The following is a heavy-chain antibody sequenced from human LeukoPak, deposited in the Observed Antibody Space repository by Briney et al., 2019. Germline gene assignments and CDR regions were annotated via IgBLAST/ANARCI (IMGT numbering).Heavy chain of an antibody. V-gene: IGHV4-34*01. J-gene: IGHJ4*02. CDR1: GGSFSGYY. Sequence: SETLSLTCAVYGGSFSGYYWGWIRQPPGKGLEWIGEINHSGSTNYNPSLKSRVTISVDTSKNQFSLKLSSVTAADTAVYYCARGPRDYVWGSYRYSLDYWGQGTLVTVSS. CDR3: ARGPRDYVWGSYRYSLDY. CDR2: INHSGST. D-gene: IGHD3-16*02.